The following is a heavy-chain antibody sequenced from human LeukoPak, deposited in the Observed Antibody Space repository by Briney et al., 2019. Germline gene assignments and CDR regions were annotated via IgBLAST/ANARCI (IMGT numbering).Heavy chain of an antibody. D-gene: IGHD1-26*01. V-gene: IGHV1-2*02. J-gene: IGHJ5*02. CDR2: INPNSGGT. CDR3: AIYNGRAGWSQYIAGFDP. Sequence: ASVKVSCKASGYTFTGYYMHWVRQAPGQGLEWMGWINPNSGGTNYAQKFQGRVTMTRDTSISTAYMELSRLRSDDTAVYYCAIYNGRAGWSQYIAGFDPWGQGTLVTVSS. CDR1: GYTFTGYY.